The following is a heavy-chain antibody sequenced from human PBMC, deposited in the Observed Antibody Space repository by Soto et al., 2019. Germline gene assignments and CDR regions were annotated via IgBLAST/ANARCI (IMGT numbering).Heavy chain of an antibody. J-gene: IGHJ6*02. CDR2: IYYSGNT. V-gene: IGHV4-31*03. CDR3: ARDRLMATAGTARHYFGLDV. CDR1: GGSIRSGGYY. Sequence: PXETLSLTCTVSGGSIRSGGYYGSWVRQNPRRGLEWIGNIYYSGNTYYNPSLKSRLTISVDTSKNQFSLNLSSVTAADTAVYYCARDRLMATAGTARHYFGLDVWGQGTTVTVSS. D-gene: IGHD5-18*01.